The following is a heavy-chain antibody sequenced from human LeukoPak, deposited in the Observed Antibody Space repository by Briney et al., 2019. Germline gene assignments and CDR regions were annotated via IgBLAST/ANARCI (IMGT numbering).Heavy chain of an antibody. J-gene: IGHJ2*01. CDR2: IYYSGST. D-gene: IGHD7-27*01. Sequence: SETLPLTCTVSGGSISSSSYYWGWIRQPPGKGLEWIGSIYYSGSTYYNPSLKSRVTISVDTSKNQFSLKLSSVTAADTAVYYCARDRRAGDYWYFDLWGRGTLVTVSS. V-gene: IGHV4-39*07. CDR3: ARDRRAGDYWYFDL. CDR1: GGSISSSSYY.